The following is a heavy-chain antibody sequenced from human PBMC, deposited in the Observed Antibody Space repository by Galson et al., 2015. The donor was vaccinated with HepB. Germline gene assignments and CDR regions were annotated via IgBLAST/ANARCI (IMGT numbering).Heavy chain of an antibody. Sequence: LSLTCTVSGGSFSTSNYYWGWIRQPPEKALEWIGSIFYTGTTYYNPSLKSRVTISVDTSKNQFFLWLSSVTAADTALYYCARALDTSMCNHFLNWFDPWGQGTLVTVSS. CDR3: ARALDTSMCNHFLNWFDP. J-gene: IGHJ5*02. CDR2: IFYTGTT. CDR1: GGSFSTSNYY. D-gene: IGHD5-18*01. V-gene: IGHV4-39*07.